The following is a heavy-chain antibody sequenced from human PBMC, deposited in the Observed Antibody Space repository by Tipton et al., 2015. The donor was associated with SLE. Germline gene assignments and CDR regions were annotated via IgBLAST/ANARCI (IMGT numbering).Heavy chain of an antibody. CDR1: GDSISSGGYY. CDR3: ARATDWNLSPDV. Sequence: TLSLTCTVSGDSISSGGYYWTWIRQLPGKGLGWIGYIYYSGNTYYNPSLGSRLTISVDTSKDQFSLRLTSVTAADTAVYYCARATDWNLSPDVWGKGTTVTVSS. D-gene: IGHD1-7*01. J-gene: IGHJ6*04. V-gene: IGHV4-31*03. CDR2: IYYSGNT.